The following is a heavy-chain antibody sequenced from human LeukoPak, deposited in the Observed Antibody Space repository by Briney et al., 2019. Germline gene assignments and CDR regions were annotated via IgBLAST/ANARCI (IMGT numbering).Heavy chain of an antibody. J-gene: IGHJ6*02. Sequence: GGSLRLSCAASGFTFSNYGIHWVRQAPGKGLEWVAFISYDGRNKYYADSVKGRFTISRDNSMTTLYLQMNSLRADDTAVYYCAKRAEAVAGYYGMDVWGQGTTVTVSS. CDR2: ISYDGRNK. V-gene: IGHV3-30*18. CDR3: AKRAEAVAGYYGMDV. CDR1: GFTFSNYG. D-gene: IGHD6-19*01.